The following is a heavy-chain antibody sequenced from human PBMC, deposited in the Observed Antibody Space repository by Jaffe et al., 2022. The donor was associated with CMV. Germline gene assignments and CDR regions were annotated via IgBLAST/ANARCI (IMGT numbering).Heavy chain of an antibody. CDR1: GFTFSSYS. J-gene: IGHJ6*03. D-gene: IGHD1-26*01. Sequence: EVQLVESGGGLVKPGGSLRLSCAASGFTFSSYSMNWVRQAPGKGLEWVSSISSSSSYIYYADSVKGRFTISRDNAKNSLYLQMNSLRAEDTAVYYCARTRMWTSGSYYSHYYYYMDVWGKGTTVTVSS. CDR2: ISSSSSYI. CDR3: ARTRMWTSGSYYSHYYYYMDV. V-gene: IGHV3-21*01.